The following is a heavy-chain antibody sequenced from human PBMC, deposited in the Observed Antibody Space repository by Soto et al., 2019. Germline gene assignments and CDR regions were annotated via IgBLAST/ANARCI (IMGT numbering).Heavy chain of an antibody. J-gene: IGHJ6*02. CDR3: ARDIIVMSRTGMDV. CDR2: INSGSGTT. Sequence: EEQLVESGGGLVRPGGSLRLSCAASDFTFSIYTMNWVRQAPGKGLEWHAYINSGSGTTYYADSVKGRFTISRDDAQKSLFLQMSNLRDEDTAVYYCARDIIVMSRTGMDVWGQGTTVIVSS. CDR1: DFTFSIYT. V-gene: IGHV3-48*02. D-gene: IGHD3-22*01.